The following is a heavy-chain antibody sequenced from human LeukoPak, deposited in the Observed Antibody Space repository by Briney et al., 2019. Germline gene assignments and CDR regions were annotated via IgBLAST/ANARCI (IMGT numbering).Heavy chain of an antibody. V-gene: IGHV4-38-2*01. CDR3: ARRESDYYGSGRVDY. CDR2: IYHSGST. CDR1: GYSISSGYY. J-gene: IGHJ4*02. Sequence: PSETLSLTCAVSGYSISSGYYWGWIRQPPGKGLEWIGSIYHSGSTYYNLSLKSRVTISVDTSKNQFSLKLSSVTAADTAVYYCARRESDYYGSGRVDYWGQGTLVTVSS. D-gene: IGHD3-10*01.